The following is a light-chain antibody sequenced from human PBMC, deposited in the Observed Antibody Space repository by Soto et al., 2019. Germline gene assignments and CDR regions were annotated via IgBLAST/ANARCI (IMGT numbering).Light chain of an antibody. CDR2: DVS. J-gene: IGKJ1*01. CDR3: QPYNTFKT. Sequence: DIQMTQSPSTLSASVGDRVTITCRASQTISSWLAWYQQKPGKATKLLIYDVSTLGSGVPSRFSGSGSGTDFTLTISCLQDDGFPTYCCQPYNTFKTSGQGTKL. CDR1: QTISSW. V-gene: IGKV1-5*01.